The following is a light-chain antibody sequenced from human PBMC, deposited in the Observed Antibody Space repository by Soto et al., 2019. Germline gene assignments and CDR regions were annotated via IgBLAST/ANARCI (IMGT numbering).Light chain of an antibody. CDR1: TGAVTSGHY. CDR3: LLSYGGARRV. CDR2: DTS. Sequence: QAVVTQEPSLTVSPGGTVTLTCASSTGAVTSGHYPYWFQQKPGQAPRTVIYDTSNKHSWTPARFSGSILGGKPALTLSGAQPEDEAEYFCLLSYGGARRVFGGGTQLTVL. V-gene: IGLV7-46*01. J-gene: IGLJ2*01.